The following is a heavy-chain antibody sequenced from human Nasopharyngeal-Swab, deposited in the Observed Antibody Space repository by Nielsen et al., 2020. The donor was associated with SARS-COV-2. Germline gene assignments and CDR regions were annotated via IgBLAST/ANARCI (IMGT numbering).Heavy chain of an antibody. CDR1: GGSFSAYY. J-gene: IGHJ6*03. CDR3: ARGLSGIVPAPILGLGPYYSYYYMDV. CDR2: INHSGGT. Sequence: ESLKISCAVSGGSFSAYYWGWICQPPGKGLEWIGEINHSGGTNYNPSLKSRVTISVDTSKNQFSLKLSSVTAADTAVYYCARGLSGIVPAPILGLGPYYSYYYMDVWGKGTTVTVSS. D-gene: IGHD2-2*01. V-gene: IGHV4-34*01.